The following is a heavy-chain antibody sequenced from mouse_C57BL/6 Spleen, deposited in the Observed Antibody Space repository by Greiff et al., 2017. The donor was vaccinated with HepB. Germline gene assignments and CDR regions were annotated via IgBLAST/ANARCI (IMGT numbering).Heavy chain of an antibody. J-gene: IGHJ1*01. Sequence: VQLQQSGAELVKPGASVKISCKASGYAFSSYWMNWVKQRPGKGLEWIGQIYPGDGDTNYNGKFKGKATLTADKSSSTAYMQLSSLTSEDTAVYFCARKYCYGSSPRYWYFDVWGPRTTVTVSS. CDR1: GYAFSSYW. CDR3: ARKYCYGSSPRYWYFDV. CDR2: IYPGDGDT. D-gene: IGHD1-1*01. V-gene: IGHV1-80*01.